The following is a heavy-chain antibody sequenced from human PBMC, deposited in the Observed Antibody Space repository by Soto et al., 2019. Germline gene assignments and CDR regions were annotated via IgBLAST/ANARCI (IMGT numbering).Heavy chain of an antibody. CDR3: ATLLRTYYSY. CDR2: IKEDGSEK. V-gene: IGHV3-7*05. D-gene: IGHD1-26*01. Sequence: EVQLVESGGGLAQPGGSLRLSCASSGFTFSRYWMSWVRQATGKGLEWVANIKEDGSEKYYVDSVKGRFTSSMHNAKNSLYLPMNSLRVEHTAVYYCATLLRTYYSYWGQGNLVTVAA. CDR1: GFTFSRYW. J-gene: IGHJ4*02.